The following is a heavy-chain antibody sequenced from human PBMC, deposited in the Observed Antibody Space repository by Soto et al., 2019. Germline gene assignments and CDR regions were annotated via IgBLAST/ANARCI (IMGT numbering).Heavy chain of an antibody. D-gene: IGHD5-12*01. J-gene: IGHJ4*02. CDR2: TYHSGNP. CDR3: ARAGYNIDY. Sequence: PSETLSLTCDVSGDTLSTGGYTWAWIRQPPGKALEWIGHTYHSGNPNYNPSLKSRVTISVDTSKNQFSLKLSSVTAADTAVYYCARAGYNIDYWGQGTLVTVSS. V-gene: IGHV4-61*08. CDR1: GDTLSTGGYT.